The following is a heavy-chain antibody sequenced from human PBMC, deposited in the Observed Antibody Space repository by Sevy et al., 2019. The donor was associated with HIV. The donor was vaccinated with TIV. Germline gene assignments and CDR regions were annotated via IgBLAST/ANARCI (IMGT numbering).Heavy chain of an antibody. Sequence: GGSLRLSCAASGFTFSSYAMSWVRQAPGKGLEWVSAISGTGGSTYYADSVKGRFTISRDNSKNTLYLQMNSLRAEDTAAYYCAKDLRGIHGFITIFGGEVDYSNGMDVWGQGTTVTVSS. CDR2: ISGTGGST. J-gene: IGHJ6*02. V-gene: IGHV3-23*01. CDR1: GFTFSSYA. D-gene: IGHD3-3*01. CDR3: AKDLRGIHGFITIFGGEVDYSNGMDV.